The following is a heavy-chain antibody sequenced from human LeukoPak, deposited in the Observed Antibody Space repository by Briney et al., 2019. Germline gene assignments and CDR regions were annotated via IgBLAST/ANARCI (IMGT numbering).Heavy chain of an antibody. CDR1: GFTFSDHY. V-gene: IGHV3-23*01. J-gene: IGHJ4*02. D-gene: IGHD2-15*01. CDR2: ISGSGGNT. CDR3: AKDPPCSGGTCYGYFES. Sequence: QAGGSLRLSCAASGFTFSDHYMDWVRQAPGKGLEWVSIISGSGGNTFYTDAVKGRFTISRDNSKSTLYLQMNNLRDEDTAVYYCAKDPPCSGGTCYGYFESWGQGTLVTVSS.